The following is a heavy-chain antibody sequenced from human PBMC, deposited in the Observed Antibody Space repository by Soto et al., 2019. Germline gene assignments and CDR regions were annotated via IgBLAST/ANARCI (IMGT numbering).Heavy chain of an antibody. CDR1: GFTFSSYE. CDR3: ARVYCSTPTCHVQAFDS. J-gene: IGHJ4*02. V-gene: IGHV3-48*03. Sequence: GGSLRLSCAASGFTFSSYEMNWVRQAPGKTLEWISYISSGGDSPHYADSVKSRFTISRDNAKNSLYLQMNSLRVEDTAVYYCARVYCSTPTCHVQAFDSWGQGTLVTVSS. CDR2: ISSGGDSP. D-gene: IGHD2-2*01.